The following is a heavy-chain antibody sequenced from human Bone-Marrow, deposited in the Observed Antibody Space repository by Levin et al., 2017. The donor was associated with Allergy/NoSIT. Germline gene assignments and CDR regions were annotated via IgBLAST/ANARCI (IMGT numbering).Heavy chain of an antibody. CDR1: GGSFSSYF. J-gene: IGHJ3*02. CDR2: MSDSGST. D-gene: IGHD2-2*01. CDR3: ARNILVAPIASRGFGFDI. Sequence: SQTLSLTCTVSGGSFSSYFWSWIRPPPGKGLEWIGSMSDSGSTNYNPSLKSRVSMSIDTSKNIFSLKLTSVTAADTALYFCARNILVAPIASRGFGFDIWGQGTMVPVSS. V-gene: IGHV4-59*01.